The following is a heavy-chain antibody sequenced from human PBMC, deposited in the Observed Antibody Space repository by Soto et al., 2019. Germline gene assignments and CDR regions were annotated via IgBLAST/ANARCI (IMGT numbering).Heavy chain of an antibody. CDR2: ISGSAGST. J-gene: IGHJ4*02. CDR3: AKGLASGGTCYSAVDY. CDR1: GFTFASYS. D-gene: IGHD2-15*01. V-gene: IGHV3-23*01. Sequence: GGSLRLSCAASGFTFASYSMTWVRQAPGKGLEWVSCISGSAGSTSYAESVKGRFTISRDSSNNTLYLQMNSLRAEDTAVYSCAKGLASGGTCYSAVDYWGQGTVVNVSS.